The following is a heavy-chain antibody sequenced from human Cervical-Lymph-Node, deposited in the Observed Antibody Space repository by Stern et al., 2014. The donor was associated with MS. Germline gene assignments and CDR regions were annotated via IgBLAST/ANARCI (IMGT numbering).Heavy chain of an antibody. V-gene: IGHV3-11*01. J-gene: IGHJ4*02. CDR3: VRDLCKSRICYPFDY. Sequence: DQLVESGGGLVKAGGSLRLSCAASGFTFSDYYMSWIRQAPGTGLEWVSYISRGGTSVYYAESVEGRFTISRDNAKNSLFLQMNSLRAEDTAIYYCVRDLCKSRICYPFDYWGQGTPVTVSS. D-gene: IGHD2-15*01. CDR1: GFTFSDYY. CDR2: ISRGGTSV.